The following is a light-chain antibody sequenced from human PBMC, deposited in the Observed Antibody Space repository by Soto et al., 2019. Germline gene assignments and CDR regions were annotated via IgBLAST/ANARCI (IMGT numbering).Light chain of an antibody. Sequence: EIVLTQSPGTLSLSPGVRATLSCRASQSVSSSYLAWYQQKPGQAPRLLIYGASSRATGIPARFSGSGSGTDFTLTISRLEPEDFAVYYCQQYGSSPLTFGGGTKVEIK. CDR3: QQYGSSPLT. J-gene: IGKJ4*01. V-gene: IGKV3-20*01. CDR1: QSVSSSY. CDR2: GAS.